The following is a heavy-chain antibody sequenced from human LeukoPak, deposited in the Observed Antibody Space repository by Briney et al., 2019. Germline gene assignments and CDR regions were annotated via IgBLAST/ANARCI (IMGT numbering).Heavy chain of an antibody. J-gene: IGHJ6*03. CDR2: IYYSGST. V-gene: IGHV4-39*01. D-gene: IGHD6-19*01. Sequence: SETLSLTCTVSGGSISSSSYYWGWIRQPPGKGLEWIGSIYYSGSTYYNPSLKSRVTISVDTSKNQFSLKLSSVTAADTAVYYCARGTHSSGWYVYYYYYYMDVWGKGTTVTVSS. CDR3: ARGTHSSGWYVYYYYYYMDV. CDR1: GGSISSSSYY.